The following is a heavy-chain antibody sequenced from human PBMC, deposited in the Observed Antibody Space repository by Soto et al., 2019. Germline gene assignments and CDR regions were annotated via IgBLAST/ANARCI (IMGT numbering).Heavy chain of an antibody. CDR3: ARGPDMVRGVRVSLDC. CDR2: IYYTGST. D-gene: IGHD3-10*01. Sequence: QLQLQESGPGLVKPSETLSLTCTVSGGSISSSIYYWGWIRQPPGKGLEWIGSIYYTGSTYCDPSLKSRVTISADTSKNQFSLKLSSVTATDTAVYYCARGPDMVRGVRVSLDCWGQGTLVTVSS. V-gene: IGHV4-39*01. J-gene: IGHJ4*02. CDR1: GGSISSSIYY.